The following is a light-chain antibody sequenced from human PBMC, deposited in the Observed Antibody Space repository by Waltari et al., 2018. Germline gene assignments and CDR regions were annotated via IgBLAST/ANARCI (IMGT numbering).Light chain of an antibody. V-gene: IGLV2-23*01. CDR1: RSDVGRYDL. CDR2: EDS. J-gene: IGLJ3*02. CDR3: CSYADSRTWV. Sequence: QSALTQPASVSGSPGQSITISCTGSRSDVGRYDLVSWYQHHPDKAPQVIIFEDSKRPSGVSNRFSGSKSGKTASLTISGLQAEDEADYYCCSYADSRTWVFGGGTKLTVL.